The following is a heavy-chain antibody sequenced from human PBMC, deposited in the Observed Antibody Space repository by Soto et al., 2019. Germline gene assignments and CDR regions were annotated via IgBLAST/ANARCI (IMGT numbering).Heavy chain of an antibody. CDR3: ARGIYGMDV. CDR1: GGSFSGYY. J-gene: IGHJ6*02. Sequence: SETLSLTCAVYGGSFSGYYWSWIRQPPGKGLEWIGEINHSGSTNYNPSLKSRVTISVDTSKNQFSLKLSSVTAADTAVYYCARGIYGMDVWGQGTTVTVSS. V-gene: IGHV4-34*01. CDR2: INHSGST.